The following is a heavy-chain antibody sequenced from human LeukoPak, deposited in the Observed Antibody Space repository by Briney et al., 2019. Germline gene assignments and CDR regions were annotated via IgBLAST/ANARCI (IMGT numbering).Heavy chain of an antibody. D-gene: IGHD4-23*01. CDR2: INHSGST. CDR3: ARGSTTGVSY. CDR1: GGSFSGYY. Sequence: SETLSLTCAVYGGSFSGYYWSWIRQPPGKGLEWIGEINHSGSTNYNPSLKSRVTISVDTSKNQFSLKPSSVTAADTAVYYCARGSTTGVSYWGQGTLVTVSS. J-gene: IGHJ4*02. V-gene: IGHV4-34*01.